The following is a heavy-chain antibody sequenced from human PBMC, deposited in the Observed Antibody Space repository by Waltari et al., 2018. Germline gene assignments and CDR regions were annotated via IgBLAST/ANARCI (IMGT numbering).Heavy chain of an antibody. D-gene: IGHD6-13*01. Sequence: QVQLQESGPGLVKPSQTLSLTCTVSGGSSSSGGSYWSWIRQHPGKGLEWIGYIYYSGSTYYNPSLKSRVTISVDTSKNQFSLKLSSVTAADTAVYYCARGASVSNFDYWGQGTLVTVSS. J-gene: IGHJ4*02. CDR2: IYYSGST. CDR3: ARGASVSNFDY. V-gene: IGHV4-31*03. CDR1: GGSSSSGGSY.